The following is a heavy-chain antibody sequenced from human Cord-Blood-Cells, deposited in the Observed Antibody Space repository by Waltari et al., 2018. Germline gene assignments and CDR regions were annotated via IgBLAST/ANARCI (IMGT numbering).Heavy chain of an antibody. J-gene: IGHJ6*03. V-gene: IGHV1-8*03. CDR1: GYTFTSYD. CDR2: MNPNSGNT. Sequence: QVQLVQSGAEVKKPGASVKVSCKASGYTFTSYDINWVRQATGQGLEWMGWMNPNSGNTGYAQKFEGRVTITRNTSISTAYLELGSLRSEDTAVYYGARGLYDSLTGYYYYYYYMDVWGKGTTVTVSS. D-gene: IGHD3-9*01. CDR3: ARGLYDSLTGYYYYYYYMDV.